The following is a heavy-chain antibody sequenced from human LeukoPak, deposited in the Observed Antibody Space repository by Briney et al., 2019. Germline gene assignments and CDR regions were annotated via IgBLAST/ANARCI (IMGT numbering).Heavy chain of an antibody. CDR2: ISGSGGRI. CDR1: EFTFSSYA. Sequence: GGSLRLSCAASEFTFSSYAMSWVRQAPGKGLEWVSAISGSGGRIYYADSVKGRFTISRDNSKNRLYLQVNSLRAEDTAVYYCARDFAPGYYMEKYYFDYWGQGTLVTVSS. J-gene: IGHJ4*02. V-gene: IGHV3-23*01. D-gene: IGHD3-9*01. CDR3: ARDFAPGYYMEKYYFDY.